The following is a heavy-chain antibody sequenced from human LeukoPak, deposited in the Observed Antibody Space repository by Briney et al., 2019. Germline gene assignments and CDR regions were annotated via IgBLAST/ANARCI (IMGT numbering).Heavy chain of an antibody. Sequence: GGSLRLSCAASGFNFDDYVMNWVRQAPGKGLEWVSGINWNGGSRGYADSVKGRSTISRDNAKNSLYLQMNSLRAEDTALYYCARSRHSYDSTGFPHYWGQGTLVTVSS. V-gene: IGHV3-20*04. CDR3: ARSRHSYDSTGFPHY. J-gene: IGHJ4*02. D-gene: IGHD3-22*01. CDR2: INWNGGSR. CDR1: GFNFDDYV.